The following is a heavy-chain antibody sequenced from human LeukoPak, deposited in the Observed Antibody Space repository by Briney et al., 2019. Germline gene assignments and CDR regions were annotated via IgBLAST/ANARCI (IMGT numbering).Heavy chain of an antibody. CDR1: GGSFSGYY. Sequence: SETLPLTCAVYGGSFSGYYWSWIRQPPGKGLEWIGEINHSGSTNYNPSLKSRVTISVDTSKNQFSLKLSSVTAADTAVYYCARPGRDGYNSLDYWGQGTLVTVSS. CDR2: INHSGST. D-gene: IGHD5-24*01. CDR3: ARPGRDGYNSLDY. V-gene: IGHV4-34*01. J-gene: IGHJ4*02.